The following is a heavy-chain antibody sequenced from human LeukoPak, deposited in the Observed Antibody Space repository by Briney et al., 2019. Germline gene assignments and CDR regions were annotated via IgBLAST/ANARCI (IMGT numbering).Heavy chain of an antibody. J-gene: IGHJ4*02. CDR1: GASISSYY. CDR3: ASGERGYSYGPLDY. CDR2: VDYSGST. D-gene: IGHD5-18*01. V-gene: IGHV4-59*08. Sequence: SETLSLTCAVSGASISSYYWSWIRQPPGKGLEWIGYVDYSGSTSYNPSLKSRVTLSIDTSKNQFSLKLNSVTAADTAVYYCASGERGYSYGPLDYWGQGTLVTVSS.